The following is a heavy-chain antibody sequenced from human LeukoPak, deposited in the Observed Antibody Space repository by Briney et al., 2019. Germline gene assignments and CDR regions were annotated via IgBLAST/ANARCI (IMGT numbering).Heavy chain of an antibody. V-gene: IGHV3-23*01. CDR3: ANVGTYRGNDSRPVYDYFDF. D-gene: IGHD5-12*01. Sequence: GGSLRLSCAASGFNFSSYAMTWVRRAPGKGLEWVSVISGSGGSTYSADSVKGRFTISRDNSKNTLFLQMNGLRAEDTAVYYCANVGTYRGNDSRPVYDYFDFWGQGTLVTVSS. J-gene: IGHJ4*02. CDR2: ISGSGGST. CDR1: GFNFSSYA.